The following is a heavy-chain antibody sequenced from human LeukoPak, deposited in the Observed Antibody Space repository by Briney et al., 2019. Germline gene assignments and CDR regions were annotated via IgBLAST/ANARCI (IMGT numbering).Heavy chain of an antibody. V-gene: IGHV3-64D*09. CDR3: MKDRWAAVAGLFDY. J-gene: IGHJ4*02. CDR1: GFTFSSCA. CDR2: ISSNGGIT. Sequence: GGSLRLSCSASGFTFSSCAMHWVRQAPGKGLEYFSAISSNGGITYYADSVKGRFTISRDNSKNTLYLQMSTLRLEDTAVYYCMKDRWAAVAGLFDYWGQGTLVTVSS. D-gene: IGHD6-19*01.